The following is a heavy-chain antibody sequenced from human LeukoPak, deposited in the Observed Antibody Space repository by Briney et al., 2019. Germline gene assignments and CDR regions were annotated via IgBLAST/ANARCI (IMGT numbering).Heavy chain of an antibody. J-gene: IGHJ4*02. CDR2: IKQDGSEK. D-gene: IGHD6-19*01. V-gene: IGHV3-7*03. Sequence: GGSLRLSCAASGFTFSSYWMSWVRQAPGKGLEWVANIKQDGSEKYYVDSVKGRFTISRDNAKNSLYLQMNSLRAEDTAIYYCARDNKREQWLASGADYWGQGSLVTVSS. CDR1: GFTFSSYW. CDR3: ARDNKREQWLASGADY.